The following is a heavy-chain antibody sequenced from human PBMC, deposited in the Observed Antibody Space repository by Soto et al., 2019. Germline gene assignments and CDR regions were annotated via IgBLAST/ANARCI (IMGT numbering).Heavy chain of an antibody. CDR3: ARLPRYCSSTSCSGYYYYGMDV. D-gene: IGHD2-2*01. J-gene: IGHJ6*02. V-gene: IGHV5-10-1*01. Sequence: GESLKISCKGSGYSFTSYWISWVRQMPGKGLEWMGRIDPSDSYTNYSPSFQGHVTISADKSISTAYLQWSSLKASDTAMYYCARLPRYCSSTSCSGYYYYGMDVWGQGTTVTAP. CDR1: GYSFTSYW. CDR2: IDPSDSYT.